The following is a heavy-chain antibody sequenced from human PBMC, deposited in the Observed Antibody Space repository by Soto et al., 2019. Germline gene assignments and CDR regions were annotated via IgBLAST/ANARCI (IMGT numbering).Heavy chain of an antibody. Sequence: PGESLKISCKGSGYSFTSFWISWVRQMPGKGLEWMGRIDPSDSYTNYSPSFQGHVTISADKSISTAYLQWSSLKAADTAMYYCARHGDCSSTSSRFDYWGQGTLVTVSS. CDR3: ARHGDCSSTSSRFDY. CDR1: GYSFTSFW. V-gene: IGHV5-10-1*01. J-gene: IGHJ4*02. D-gene: IGHD2-2*03. CDR2: IDPSDSYT.